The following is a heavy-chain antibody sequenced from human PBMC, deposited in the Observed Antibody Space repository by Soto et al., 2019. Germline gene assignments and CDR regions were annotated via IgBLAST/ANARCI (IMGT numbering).Heavy chain of an antibody. J-gene: IGHJ6*02. CDR3: ARASPVVTDV. V-gene: IGHV4-34*01. CDR2: INDSGST. CDR1: GGSFSGYI. D-gene: IGHD5-18*01. Sequence: SETLSLTCAVHGGSFSGYIWTWIRQPPGKGLQWIGQINDSGSTYYNPSLKSRVIISMHTSNDQFSLELTSVTAADSAMYYCARASPVVTDVWGQGTTVTVSS.